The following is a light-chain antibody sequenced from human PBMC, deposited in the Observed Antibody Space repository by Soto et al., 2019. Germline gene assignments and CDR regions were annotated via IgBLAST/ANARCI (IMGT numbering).Light chain of an antibody. Sequence: EIVLTQSPGTLSLSPGERATLSCRASQSVGSSFYLAWYQQKPGQAPRLLIYGGSSRATGIPDRFSGSGSGTDFTLTISRLEPEDFAVYYCQQYGSSPPTFGQGTKVEIK. V-gene: IGKV3-20*01. CDR2: GGS. CDR1: QSVGSSFY. J-gene: IGKJ1*01. CDR3: QQYGSSPPT.